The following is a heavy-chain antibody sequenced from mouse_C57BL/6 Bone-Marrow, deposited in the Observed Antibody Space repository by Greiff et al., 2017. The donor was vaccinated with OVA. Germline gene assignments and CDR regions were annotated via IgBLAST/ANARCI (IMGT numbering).Heavy chain of an antibody. V-gene: IGHV1-15*01. CDR2: IDPATGGT. D-gene: IGHD2-5*01. Sequence: QVQLQQSGAELVRPGASVTLSCKASGYTFTDYEMHWVKQTPVHGLEWIGAIDPATGGTAYNQKFKGKAILTADQSSSPAYLELRSLASEDSAVYYCTRGDSNYDAMDDWGQGTSVTVSS. CDR1: GYTFTDYE. J-gene: IGHJ4*01. CDR3: TRGDSNYDAMDD.